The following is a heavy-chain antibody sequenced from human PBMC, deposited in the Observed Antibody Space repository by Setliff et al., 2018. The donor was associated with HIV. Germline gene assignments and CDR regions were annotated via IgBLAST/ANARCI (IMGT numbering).Heavy chain of an antibody. Sequence: ASVKVSCKASGYSFTNLGLNWVRQAPGQGLEWMGWISPYNGDTRYAQKVQGRVTLSTDTSTNTGYMELMTLKSDDTAVYYCARGVTRGSIGFYRDEYFQHWGQGTLVTVSS. V-gene: IGHV1-18*01. CDR2: ISPYNGDT. D-gene: IGHD3-22*01. CDR3: ARGVTRGSIGFYRDEYFQH. J-gene: IGHJ1*01. CDR1: GYSFTNLG.